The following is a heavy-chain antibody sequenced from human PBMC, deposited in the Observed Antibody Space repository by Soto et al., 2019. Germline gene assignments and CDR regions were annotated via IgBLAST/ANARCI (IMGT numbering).Heavy chain of an antibody. CDR2: ISNDGSRK. CDR1: GFTFGDFG. CDR3: ARGCSGGTNCFYFDF. Sequence: SGGGVVQPGRSLRLSCAASGFTFGDFGIHWVRQAPGKGLEWVADISNDGSRKYYAGSVQGRFTISRDNSKNTVYLQMDSLRTEDTAVYFCARGCSGGTNCFYFDFWGQGILVTVSS. D-gene: IGHD1-26*01. V-gene: IGHV3-30*03. J-gene: IGHJ4*02.